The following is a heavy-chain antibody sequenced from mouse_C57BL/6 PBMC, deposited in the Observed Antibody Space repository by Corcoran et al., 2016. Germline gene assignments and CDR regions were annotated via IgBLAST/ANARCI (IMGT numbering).Heavy chain of an antibody. Sequence: EVQLQQSGPELVKPGASVKISCKASGYTFTDYYMNWVKQSHGKSLEWIGDINPNNGGTSYNQKFKGKATLTVDKSSRTAYMELRSLTSEDSAVYYCARHYINYVVYYAMVYWCQGTAVTVS. CDR1: GYTFTDYY. J-gene: IGHJ4*01. D-gene: IGHD2-5*01. CDR2: INPNNGGT. V-gene: IGHV1-26*01. CDR3: ARHYINYVVYYAMVY.